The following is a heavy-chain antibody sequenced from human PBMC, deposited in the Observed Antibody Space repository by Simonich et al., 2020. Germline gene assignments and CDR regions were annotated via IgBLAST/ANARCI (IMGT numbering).Heavy chain of an antibody. V-gene: IGHV1-2*02. D-gene: IGHD6-13*01. CDR1: GSTFTGYY. Sequence: QVQLVQSGAEVKKPGASVKVSCKASGSTFTGYYMHWVRQAPGQGLEWRGWINPNRGGTNYAQKFQGRVTMTRDTSISTAYMELSRLRSDDTAVYYCARSHIAAAGTGYFQHWGQGTLVTVSS. CDR2: INPNRGGT. CDR3: ARSHIAAAGTGYFQH. J-gene: IGHJ1*01.